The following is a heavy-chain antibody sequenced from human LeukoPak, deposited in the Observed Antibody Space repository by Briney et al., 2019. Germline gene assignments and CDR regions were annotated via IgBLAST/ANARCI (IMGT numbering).Heavy chain of an antibody. J-gene: IGHJ4*02. V-gene: IGHV3-23*01. CDR1: GLTFSTAS. CDR3: ARSSGWWSLDY. Sequence: GGSLRLSCAASGLTFSTASLHWVRQAPGRGLEWVSAFDTGFGTYYPDSLKGRFTISRDNSKNTLFLQMNSLRAEDTAVYYCARSSGWWSLDYWGQGTLVTVSS. D-gene: IGHD6-19*01. CDR2: FDTGFGT.